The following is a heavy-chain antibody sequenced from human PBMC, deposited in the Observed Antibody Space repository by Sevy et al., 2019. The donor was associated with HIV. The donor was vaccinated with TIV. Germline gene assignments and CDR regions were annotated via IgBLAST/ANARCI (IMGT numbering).Heavy chain of an antibody. D-gene: IGHD1-1*01. Sequence: GGSLRLSCAASGFTFSSYWMHWVRQAPGKGLVWVSRINSDGSSTSYADSVKGRFTISRDNAKNTLYLQMNSLRAEDTAVYYCAGSSTRLYYYGMDVWGQGTTVTVSS. V-gene: IGHV3-74*01. J-gene: IGHJ6*02. CDR2: INSDGSST. CDR1: GFTFSSYW. CDR3: AGSSTRLYYYGMDV.